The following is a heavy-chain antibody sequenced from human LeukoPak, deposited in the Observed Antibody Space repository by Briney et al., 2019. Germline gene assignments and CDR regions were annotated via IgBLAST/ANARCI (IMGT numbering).Heavy chain of an antibody. J-gene: IGHJ4*02. Sequence: GGSLRLSCAASGLIVSSNYMTWVRQAPGKGLERVSTIYSGGNTYYADSVKGRFTVSRDNPKNTLYLQMNNLRAEDTAVYYCARAKEEMTSILGFDYWGQGTLVTVSS. CDR1: GLIVSSNY. V-gene: IGHV3-53*01. CDR2: IYSGGNT. CDR3: ARAKEEMTSILGFDY. D-gene: IGHD5-24*01.